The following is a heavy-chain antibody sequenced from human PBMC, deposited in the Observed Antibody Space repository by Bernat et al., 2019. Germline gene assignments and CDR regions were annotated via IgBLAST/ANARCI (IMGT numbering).Heavy chain of an antibody. CDR2: ISYDGSNK. CDR3: ARDREGGWPTYSIYYYYYYGMDV. D-gene: IGHD6-19*01. CDR1: GFTFSSYA. V-gene: IGHV3-30-3*01. J-gene: IGHJ6*02. Sequence: QVQLVESGGGVVQPGRSLRLSCAASGFTFSSYAMHWVRQAPGKGLEWVAVISYDGSNKYYADSVKGRLTLARDNSKNTLYLQMNSLRAEATAVYYCARDREGGWPTYSIYYYYYYGMDVWGQGTTVTVSS.